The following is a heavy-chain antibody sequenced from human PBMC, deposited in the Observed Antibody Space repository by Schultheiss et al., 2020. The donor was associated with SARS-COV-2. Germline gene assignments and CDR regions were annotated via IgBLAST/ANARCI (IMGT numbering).Heavy chain of an antibody. J-gene: IGHJ3*02. CDR3: ARRAGTSIVVGLDAFDI. CDR2: IYTSGST. CDR1: GGSFSGYY. D-gene: IGHD2-2*01. V-gene: IGHV4-59*10. Sequence: SQTLSLTCAVYGGSFSGYYWSWIRQPPGKGLEWIGRIYTSGSTNYNPSLKSRVTISVDTSKNQFSLKLSSVTAADTAVYYCARRAGTSIVVGLDAFDIWGQGTMVTVSS.